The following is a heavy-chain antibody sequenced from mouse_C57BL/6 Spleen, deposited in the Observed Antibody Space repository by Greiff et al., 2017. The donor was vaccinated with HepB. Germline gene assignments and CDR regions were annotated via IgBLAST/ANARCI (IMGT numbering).Heavy chain of an antibody. CDR1: GYTFTSYW. Sequence: QVQLQQPGAELVKPGASVKMSCKASGYTFTSYWITWVKQRPGQGLEWIGDIYPGSGSTNYNEKFKSKATLTVDTSSSTAYIQLSSLTSEDSAVYYCARSDYGSSWAYWGQGTLVTVSA. V-gene: IGHV1-55*01. D-gene: IGHD1-1*01. J-gene: IGHJ3*01. CDR2: IYPGSGST. CDR3: ARSDYGSSWAY.